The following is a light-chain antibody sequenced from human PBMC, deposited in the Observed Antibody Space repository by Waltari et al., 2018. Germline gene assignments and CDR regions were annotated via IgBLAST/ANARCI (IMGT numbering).Light chain of an antibody. J-gene: IGLJ1*01. CDR3: SSCNSHVCEKTLV. Sequence: QSALTQPASVSGSPGQSITISCTATSSDVGDNKYVSWYQQYPGKAPKLLIFEVTYRPSGISTRFSGSTSGNTACLTISGLPAEDEAEYYCSSCNSHVCEKTLVFGTGTKVTVL. V-gene: IGLV2-14*01. CDR2: EVT. CDR1: SSDVGDNKY.